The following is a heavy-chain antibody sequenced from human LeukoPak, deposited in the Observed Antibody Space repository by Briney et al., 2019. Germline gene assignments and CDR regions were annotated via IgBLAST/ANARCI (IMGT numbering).Heavy chain of an antibody. CDR1: GFTFSSYA. J-gene: IGHJ4*02. CDR2: IIPIFGTA. Sequence: GGSLRLSCAASGFTFSSYAISWVRQAPGQGLEWMGGIIPIFGTANYAQKFQGRVTITTDESTSTAYMELSSLRSEDTAVYYCARPSYDFWSGYFDYWGQGTLVTVSS. D-gene: IGHD3-3*01. V-gene: IGHV1-69*05. CDR3: ARPSYDFWSGYFDY.